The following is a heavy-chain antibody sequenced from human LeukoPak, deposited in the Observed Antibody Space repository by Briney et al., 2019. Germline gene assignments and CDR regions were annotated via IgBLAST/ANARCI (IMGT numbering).Heavy chain of an antibody. Sequence: SVKVSCKASGGTFSSYAISWVRQAPGQGLEWMGGIIPTFGTANYAQKFQGRVTITADKSTSTAYMELSSLRSEDTAVYYCAVTMVRGVIQDYYYYGMGVWGKGTTVTVSS. CDR1: GGTFSSYA. J-gene: IGHJ6*04. D-gene: IGHD3-10*01. V-gene: IGHV1-69*06. CDR2: IIPTFGTA. CDR3: AVTMVRGVIQDYYYYGMGV.